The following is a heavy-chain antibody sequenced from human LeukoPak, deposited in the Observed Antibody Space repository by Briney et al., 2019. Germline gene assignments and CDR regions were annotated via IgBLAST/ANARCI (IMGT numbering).Heavy chain of an antibody. CDR3: ARDRKTNYDSSGYYAFY. D-gene: IGHD3-22*01. J-gene: IGHJ4*02. CDR2: INAGNGNT. Sequence: ASVKVSCKASGYTFTSYAMHWVRQAPGQRLEWMGWINAGNGNTKYSQEFQGRVTITRDTSASTAYMELRSLRSDDTAVYYCARDRKTNYDSSGYYAFYWGQGTLVTVSS. CDR1: GYTFTSYA. V-gene: IGHV1-3*01.